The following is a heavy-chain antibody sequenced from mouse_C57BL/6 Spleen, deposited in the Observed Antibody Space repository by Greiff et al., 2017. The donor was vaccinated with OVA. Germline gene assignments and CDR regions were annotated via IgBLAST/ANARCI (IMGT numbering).Heavy chain of an antibody. CDR3: ARDQDYDEGYYFDY. V-gene: IGHV5-4*01. D-gene: IGHD2-4*01. CDR2: ISDGGSYT. CDR1: GFTFSSYT. Sequence: EVKVVESGGGLVKPGGSLKLSCAASGFTFSSYTMSWVRQTPEKRLEWVATISDGGSYTYYPDNVKGRFTISRDNAKNNLYMQMSHLKSEDTAMYDGARDQDYDEGYYFDYWGQGTTLTVSS. J-gene: IGHJ2*01.